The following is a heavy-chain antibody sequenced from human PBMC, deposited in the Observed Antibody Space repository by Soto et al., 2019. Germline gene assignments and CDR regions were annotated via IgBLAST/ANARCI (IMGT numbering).Heavy chain of an antibody. J-gene: IGHJ6*02. CDR3: ARDAAEGIYYYYGMYV. Sequence: ASVKVSCKASGYTFTSYGISWVRQAPGQGLEWMGWISAYNGNTNYAQKLQGRVTMTTDTSTSTAYMELRSLRSDDTAVYYCARDAAEGIYYYYGMYVWGQGTTVTVSS. CDR1: GYTFTSYG. CDR2: ISAYNGNT. D-gene: IGHD6-13*01. V-gene: IGHV1-18*01.